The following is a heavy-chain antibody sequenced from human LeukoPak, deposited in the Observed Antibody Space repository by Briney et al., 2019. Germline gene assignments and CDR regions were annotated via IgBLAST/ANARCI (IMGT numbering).Heavy chain of an antibody. CDR2: IYTSGST. J-gene: IGHJ5*02. CDR3: ARDKRGYDILTGYYNSWFDP. CDR1: GGSISSYY. Sequence: PSETLSLTCTVSGGSISSYYWSWIRQPAGEGLEWIGRIYTSGSTNYNPSLKSRVTMSVDTSKNQFSLKLSSVTAADTAVYYCARDKRGYDILTGYYNSWFDPWAREPWSPSPQ. V-gene: IGHV4-4*07. D-gene: IGHD3-9*01.